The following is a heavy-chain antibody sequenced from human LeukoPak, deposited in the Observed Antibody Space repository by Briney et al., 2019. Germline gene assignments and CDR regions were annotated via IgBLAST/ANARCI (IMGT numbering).Heavy chain of an antibody. D-gene: IGHD6-19*01. Sequence: SETLSLTCTVSGGSISSGGYYWSWIRQPPGKGLEWIGYIYHSGSTYYNPSLKSRVTISVDRSKNQFSLKLSSVTAADTAVYYCATGYSSGWYIPALDYWGQGTLATVSS. J-gene: IGHJ4*02. CDR1: GGSISSGGYY. V-gene: IGHV4-30-2*01. CDR3: ATGYSSGWYIPALDY. CDR2: IYHSGST.